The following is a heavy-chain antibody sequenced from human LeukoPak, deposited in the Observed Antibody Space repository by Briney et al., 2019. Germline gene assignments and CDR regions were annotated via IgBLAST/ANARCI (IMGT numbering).Heavy chain of an antibody. Sequence: ASVKVSCKASGYTFTSYYMHWVRQAPGQGLEWMGIINPSGGSTSYAQKFQGRVTMTRDTSTSTVYMELSSLRSEDTAVYYCTRTLWLQDFGYWGQGTLVTVSS. V-gene: IGHV1-46*01. J-gene: IGHJ4*02. D-gene: IGHD5-12*01. CDR1: GYTFTSYY. CDR3: TRTLWLQDFGY. CDR2: INPSGGST.